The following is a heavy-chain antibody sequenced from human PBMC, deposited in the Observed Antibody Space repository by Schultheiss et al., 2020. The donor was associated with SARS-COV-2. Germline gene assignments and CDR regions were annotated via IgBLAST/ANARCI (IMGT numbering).Heavy chain of an antibody. V-gene: IGHV3-48*03. CDR2: ISGSGGST. Sequence: GGSLRLSCAASGFTFSSYEMNWVRQAPGKGLEWVSAISGSGGSTYYADSVKGRFTISRDNAKNSLDLQMNSLRAEDTAVYYCAREDYGDYGVVDYWGQGTLVTVSS. CDR1: GFTFSSYE. CDR3: AREDYGDYGVVDY. J-gene: IGHJ4*02. D-gene: IGHD4-17*01.